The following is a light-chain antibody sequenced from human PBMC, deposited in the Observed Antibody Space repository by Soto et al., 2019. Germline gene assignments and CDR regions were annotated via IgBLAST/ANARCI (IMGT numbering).Light chain of an antibody. CDR2: DAS. CDR3: QQRSNWPAIT. CDR1: QSVSSY. Sequence: EIVLTQSPATLSLSPGERATLSCRASQSVSSYLAWYQQKPGQAPRLLIYDASNRATGIPARFSGSGSGTAFTLTISSLEPEDFAVYYCQQRSNWPAITFGQATRLEIK. V-gene: IGKV3-11*01. J-gene: IGKJ5*01.